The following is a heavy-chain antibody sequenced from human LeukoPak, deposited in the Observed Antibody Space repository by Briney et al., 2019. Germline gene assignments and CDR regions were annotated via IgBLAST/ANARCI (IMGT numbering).Heavy chain of an antibody. CDR1: GFTFSSYS. D-gene: IGHD5-24*01. V-gene: IGHV3-21*01. Sequence: GGSLRLSCAASGFTFSSYSMNWVRQAPGKGLEWVSSISSSSTYADSVKGRFTISRDSAKNSLYLQMNSLRVEDTAVYYCARDYGYEIDYWGQGTLVTVSS. CDR2: ISSSST. J-gene: IGHJ4*02. CDR3: ARDYGYEIDY.